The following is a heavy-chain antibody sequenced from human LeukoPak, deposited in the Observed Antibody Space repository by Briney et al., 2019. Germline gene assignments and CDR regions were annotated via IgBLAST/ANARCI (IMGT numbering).Heavy chain of an antibody. D-gene: IGHD2-15*01. CDR2: IYYSGST. Sequence: SEPLSLTCTVSGGSISSYYWSWIRQPPGKGLEWIGYIYYSGSTNYNPSLKSRVTISVDTSKNQFSLKLSSVTAADTAVYYCARGYCSGGSCYTRYFDYWGQGTLVTVSS. CDR1: GGSISSYY. J-gene: IGHJ4*02. V-gene: IGHV4-59*01. CDR3: ARGYCSGGSCYTRYFDY.